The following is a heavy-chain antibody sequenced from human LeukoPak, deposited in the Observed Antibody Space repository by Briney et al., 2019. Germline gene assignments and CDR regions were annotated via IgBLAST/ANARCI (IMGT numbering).Heavy chain of an antibody. CDR1: GYTFTNYA. CDR2: ISAYNGNT. Sequence: ASVKVSCKASGYTFTNYAISWVRQAPGQGLEWMGWISAYNGNTKYTQKFQGRVTMTRDTSTSTAYMELRSLRSDDTAVYYCARAIAVASVYFDYWGQGILVTVSS. CDR3: ARAIAVASVYFDY. J-gene: IGHJ4*02. D-gene: IGHD6-19*01. V-gene: IGHV1-18*01.